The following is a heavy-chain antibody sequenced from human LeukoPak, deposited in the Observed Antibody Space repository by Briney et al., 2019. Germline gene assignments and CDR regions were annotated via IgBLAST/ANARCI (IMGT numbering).Heavy chain of an antibody. D-gene: IGHD3-22*01. Sequence: PSGILSLTCTVSGGSISSYYWSWIRQPPGKGLEWIGYIYYSGSTNYNPSLKSRVTISVDTSKNQFSLKLSSVTAADTAVYYCARLLYYYDSSGYYDWFDPWGQGTLVTVSS. CDR2: IYYSGST. J-gene: IGHJ5*02. CDR1: GGSISSYY. V-gene: IGHV4-59*08. CDR3: ARLLYYYDSSGYYDWFDP.